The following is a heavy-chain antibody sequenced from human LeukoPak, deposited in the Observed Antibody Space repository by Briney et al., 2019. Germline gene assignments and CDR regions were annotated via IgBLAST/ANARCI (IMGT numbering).Heavy chain of an antibody. CDR3: VQMAPYCGGDCYFDY. Sequence: PGGSLRLSCAASGFTFSNYAMSWVRQAPGKGLEWVSAISGGGFGTYYADSVKGRFTISRDNPKNTLYLQTNSLRAEDTAVYYCVQMAPYCGGDCYFDYWGQGTLVTVSP. CDR1: GFTFSNYA. V-gene: IGHV3-23*01. D-gene: IGHD2-21*02. CDR2: ISGGGFGT. J-gene: IGHJ4*02.